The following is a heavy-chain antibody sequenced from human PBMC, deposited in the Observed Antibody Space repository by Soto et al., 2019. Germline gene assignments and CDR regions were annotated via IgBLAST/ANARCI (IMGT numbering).Heavy chain of an antibody. V-gene: IGHV4-4*07. D-gene: IGHD6-6*01. CDR2: IYTSGST. Sequence: LSLTCTVSGGSISSYYWSWIRQPAGKGLEWIGRIYTSGSTNYNPSLKSRVTMSVDTSKNQFSLKLSSVTAADTAVYYCARLRRYSTSYAWEAYWCYGNDVRGHVTTLTVSS. J-gene: IGHJ6*02. CDR1: GGSISSYY. CDR3: ARLRRYSTSYAWEAYWCYGNDV.